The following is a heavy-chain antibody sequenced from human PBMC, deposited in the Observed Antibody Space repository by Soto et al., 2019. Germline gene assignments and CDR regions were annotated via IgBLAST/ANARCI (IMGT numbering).Heavy chain of an antibody. CDR3: ARGGGYIFDY. Sequence: QVQLVQSGAEVKKPGASVKVSCKASGYTFISYDINWVRQATGQGLEWMGWMNPNTGDTGYAQKFQGRVTMTRNTPINPANLELSSLRSDDTAVYFCARGGGYIFDYWGQGTLVTVSS. D-gene: IGHD5-12*01. J-gene: IGHJ4*02. V-gene: IGHV1-8*01. CDR2: MNPNTGDT. CDR1: GYTFISYD.